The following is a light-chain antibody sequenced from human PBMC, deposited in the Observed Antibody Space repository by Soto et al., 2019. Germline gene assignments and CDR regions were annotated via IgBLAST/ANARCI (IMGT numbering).Light chain of an antibody. Sequence: IVLTQSPAPLSLSPGEKTTLSCRASQSVSSYLAWYQQKPGQAPRIIIYDASNRATGIPARFSVSVSGTDLTLTISSLETEDFSVYYGQQRSNWPRTFGQGTKVDIK. CDR1: QSVSSY. J-gene: IGKJ1*01. CDR2: DAS. CDR3: QQRSNWPRT. V-gene: IGKV3-11*01.